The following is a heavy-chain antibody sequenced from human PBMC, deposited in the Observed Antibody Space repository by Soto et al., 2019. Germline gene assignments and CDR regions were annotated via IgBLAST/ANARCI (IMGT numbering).Heavy chain of an antibody. CDR3: ARDDNGNSLAY. CDR2: ITPIFGAA. V-gene: IGHV1-69*13. J-gene: IGHJ4*02. Sequence: SVKVSCKASGGTFNTYTFSWVRQAPGQGLEWMAVITPIFGAAKSVQRFQGRVAITADESTRTVYMELSSLTSDDTAIYYCARDDNGNSLAYWGQGTLVTVSS. D-gene: IGHD2-8*01. CDR1: GGTFNTYT.